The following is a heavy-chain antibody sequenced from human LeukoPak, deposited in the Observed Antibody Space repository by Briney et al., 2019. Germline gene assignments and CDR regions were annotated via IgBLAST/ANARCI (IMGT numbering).Heavy chain of an antibody. J-gene: IGHJ5*02. V-gene: IGHV1-69*02. CDR3: ARGGGYCSGGSCHRSGFDP. CDR1: GGTFSSYT. CDR2: IIPILGIA. D-gene: IGHD2-15*01. Sequence: ASVKVSCKASGGTFSSYTISWVRQAPRQGLEWMGRIIPILGIANYAQKFQGRVTITADKSTSTAYMELSSLRSEDTAVYYCARGGGYCSGGSCHRSGFDPWGQGTLVTVSS.